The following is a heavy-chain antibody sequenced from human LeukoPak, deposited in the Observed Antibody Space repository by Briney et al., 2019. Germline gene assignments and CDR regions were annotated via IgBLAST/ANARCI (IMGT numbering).Heavy chain of an antibody. Sequence: GSLRLSCAASGFTFSSYSMNWVRQAPGKGLEWVSYISSSSSTIYYADSVKGRFTISRDNAKNSLYLQMNSLRDEDTAVYYCARKGVYLSYYDSSGYRLDYWGQGTLVTVSS. CDR2: ISSSSSTI. CDR1: GFTFSSYS. J-gene: IGHJ4*02. V-gene: IGHV3-48*02. CDR3: ARKGVYLSYYDSSGYRLDY. D-gene: IGHD3-22*01.